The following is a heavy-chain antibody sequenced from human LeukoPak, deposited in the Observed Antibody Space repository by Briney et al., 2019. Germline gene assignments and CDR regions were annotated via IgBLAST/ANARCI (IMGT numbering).Heavy chain of an antibody. Sequence: GASVKVSCKASGYTFTSYDINWVRQATGQGLEWMGWMNPNSGNTGYAQKFQGRVTMTRNTPISTAYMELSSLRSEDTAVYYCAREYYYGSVVHWYYYMDVWGKGTTVTVSS. CDR1: GYTFTSYD. D-gene: IGHD3-10*01. V-gene: IGHV1-8*01. J-gene: IGHJ6*03. CDR2: MNPNSGNT. CDR3: AREYYYGSVVHWYYYMDV.